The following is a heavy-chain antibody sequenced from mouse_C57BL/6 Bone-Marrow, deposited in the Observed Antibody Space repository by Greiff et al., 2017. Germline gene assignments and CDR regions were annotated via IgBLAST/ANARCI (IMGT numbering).Heavy chain of an antibody. V-gene: IGHV1-52*01. Sequence: QVQLQQPGAELVRPGSSVKLSCKASGYNFTSYWMPWVKQRPIQGLEWIGNIDPSDSETHYNQKFKDKATLTVDKSSITAYMQLSSLTSEDSAVYYCARKGYFDVWGTGTTVTVSS. J-gene: IGHJ1*03. CDR3: ARKGYFDV. CDR1: GYNFTSYW. CDR2: IDPSDSET.